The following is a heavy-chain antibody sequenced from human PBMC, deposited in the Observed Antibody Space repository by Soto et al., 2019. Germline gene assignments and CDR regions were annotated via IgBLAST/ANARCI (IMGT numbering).Heavy chain of an antibody. Sequence: PGGSLRLSCGASGFTFSSYGMHWVRQAPGKGLVWVSRINSDGSSTSYADSVKGRFTISRDNAKNTLCLQMNSLRAEDTAVYYCVRTSLVVAAATREDYWGQGTLVTVSS. CDR2: INSDGSST. CDR3: VRTSLVVAAATREDY. J-gene: IGHJ4*02. V-gene: IGHV3-74*01. D-gene: IGHD2-15*01. CDR1: GFTFSSYG.